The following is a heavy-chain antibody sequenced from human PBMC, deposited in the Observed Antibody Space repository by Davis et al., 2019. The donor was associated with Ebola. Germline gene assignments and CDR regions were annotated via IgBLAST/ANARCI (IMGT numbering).Heavy chain of an antibody. J-gene: IGHJ4*02. CDR3: ARNNWGSVNFDY. Sequence: ASVKVSCKASGYTFTSYDINWVRQATGQGLEWMGWMNPNSGNTGYTQKFQGRVTMTRNTSISTAYMELSSLRSEDTAVYYCARNNWGSVNFDYWGQGTLVTASS. CDR2: MNPNSGNT. D-gene: IGHD7-27*01. CDR1: GYTFTSYD. V-gene: IGHV1-8*01.